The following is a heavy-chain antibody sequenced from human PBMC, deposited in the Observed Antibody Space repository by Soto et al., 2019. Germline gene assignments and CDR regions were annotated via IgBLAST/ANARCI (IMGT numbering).Heavy chain of an antibody. V-gene: IGHV3-30*03. J-gene: IGHJ3*01. CDR1: GFTFMSYG. D-gene: IGHD2-8*01. CDR2: ISYDGSNE. Sequence: QVQLVESGGGVVQPGRSLRLSCAASGFTFMSYGMHWVRQAPGKGLEWVAFISYDGSNEYYADSVKGRFTISRDNSRNTLFLQMNCLSADYTAVYYCAIGGYCTTGVRPHDFFDFWGQGTTVTVSS. CDR3: AIGGYCTTGVRPHDFFDF.